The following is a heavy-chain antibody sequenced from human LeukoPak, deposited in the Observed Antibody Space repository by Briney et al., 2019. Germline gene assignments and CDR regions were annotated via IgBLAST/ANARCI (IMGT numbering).Heavy chain of an antibody. Sequence: GGSLRLSCVASGFTFSSYGLSWVRQAPGKGLEWVSSISSGSTYISYADSLKGRFTISRDNAKNSLYLQMNSLRAEDMAVYYCARGGSSGPYYFDYWGQGTLVTVSS. CDR3: ARGGSSGPYYFDY. D-gene: IGHD3-22*01. J-gene: IGHJ4*02. CDR1: GFTFSSYG. V-gene: IGHV3-21*01. CDR2: ISSGSTYI.